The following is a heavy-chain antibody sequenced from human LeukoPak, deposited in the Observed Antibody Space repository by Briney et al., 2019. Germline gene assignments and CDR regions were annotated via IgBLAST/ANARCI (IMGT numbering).Heavy chain of an antibody. CDR1: GFTFSSYA. V-gene: IGHV3-23*01. J-gene: IGHJ6*02. CDR3: AKDSAVVPAAPYGMDV. Sequence: GGSLRLSCAASGFTFSSYAMNWVRQAPGKGLEWVSTVSGSGGGTYYADSVKGRFTISRDNPKNTLYLQMNSLRAEDTAVYYCAKDSAVVPAAPYGMDVWGQGTTVTVSS. D-gene: IGHD2-2*01. CDR2: VSGSGGGT.